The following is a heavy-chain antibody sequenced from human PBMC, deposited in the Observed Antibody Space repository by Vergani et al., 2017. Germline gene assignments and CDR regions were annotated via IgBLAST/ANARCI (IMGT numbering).Heavy chain of an antibody. CDR1: VFTSSYYG. D-gene: IGHD1-1*01. V-gene: IGHV3-30*03. CDR3: ATKSCGTPGCQIGYFRE. J-gene: IGHJ1*01. Sequence: QVHLVESGGGVVQPGRSVRLSCVVSVFTSSYYGMHWVRQAPGKGLEWVAVISYDGTQKYYADSVKGRFTISRDNSKSTLYLQMNSLRTEDTAVYYCATKSCGTPGCQIGYFREWGQGTLVTVSS. CDR2: ISYDGTQK.